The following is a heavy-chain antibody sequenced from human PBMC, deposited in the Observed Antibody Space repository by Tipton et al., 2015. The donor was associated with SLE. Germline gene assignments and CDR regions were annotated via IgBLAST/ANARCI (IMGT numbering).Heavy chain of an antibody. V-gene: IGHV3-74*01. CDR3: ARGIDPSSSRISDY. Sequence: SLRLSCAASGFSVTNNYMSWVRQAPGKGLVWVARTNEDGSITSYEASVKGRFTISRDNAKNTLYLQMNSLRAEDTALYYCARGIDPSSSRISDYWGQGTLVSVSS. J-gene: IGHJ4*02. CDR1: GFSVTNNY. CDR2: TNEDGSIT. D-gene: IGHD6-19*01.